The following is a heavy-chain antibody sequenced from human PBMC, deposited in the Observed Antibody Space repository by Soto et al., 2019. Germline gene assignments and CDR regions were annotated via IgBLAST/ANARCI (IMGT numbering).Heavy chain of an antibody. CDR1: GFTFSSYA. CDR2: ISYDGSNK. D-gene: IGHD3-10*01. Sequence: QVQLVESGGGVVQPGRSLRLSCAASGFTFSSYAMHWVRQAPCKGLEWVAVISYDGSNKYYADSVKGRFTISRDNSKNTLYLQMNSLRAEDTAVYYCERPFRGARTFDYRGQGPLVTVSS. CDR3: ERPFRGARTFDY. V-gene: IGHV3-30-3*01. J-gene: IGHJ4*02.